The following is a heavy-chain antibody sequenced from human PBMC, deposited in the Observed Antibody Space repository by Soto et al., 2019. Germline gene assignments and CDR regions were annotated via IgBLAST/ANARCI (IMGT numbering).Heavy chain of an antibody. CDR1: GGSISSYY. V-gene: IGHV4-59*01. Sequence: SETLSLTCTVSGGSISSYYWSWIRQPPGKGLEWIGYIYYSGSTNYNPSLKSRVTIPVDTSKNQFSLKLSSVTAADTAVYYCARVAPLDTAVDYWGQGTLVTVSS. CDR2: IYYSGST. CDR3: ARVAPLDTAVDY. D-gene: IGHD5-18*01. J-gene: IGHJ4*02.